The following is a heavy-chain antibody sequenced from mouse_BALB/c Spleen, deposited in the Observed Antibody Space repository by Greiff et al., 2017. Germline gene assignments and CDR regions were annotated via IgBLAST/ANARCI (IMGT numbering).Heavy chain of an antibody. D-gene: IGHD2-4*01. CDR2: IYPGDGDT. Sequence: VQLQQSGAELVRPGSSVKISCKASGYAFSSYWMNWVKQRPGQGLEWIGQIYPGDGDTNYNGKFKGEATLTADKSSSTAYMQLSSLTSEDSAVYFCARSRMITTYFDVWGAGTTVTVSS. V-gene: IGHV1-80*01. J-gene: IGHJ1*01. CDR3: ARSRMITTYFDV. CDR1: GYAFSSYW.